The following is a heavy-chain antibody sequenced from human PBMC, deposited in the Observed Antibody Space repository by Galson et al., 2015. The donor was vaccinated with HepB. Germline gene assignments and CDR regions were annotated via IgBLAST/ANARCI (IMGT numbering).Heavy chain of an antibody. Sequence: SLRLSCAASGFTFSSYSMNWVRQAPGKGLEWVSYISSSSSTIYYADSVKGRFTISRDNAKNSLYLQMNSLRDEDTAVYYCARGLGGLTVTKYFDYWGQGTLVTASS. J-gene: IGHJ4*02. V-gene: IGHV3-48*02. CDR1: GFTFSSYS. CDR3: ARGLGGLTVTKYFDY. D-gene: IGHD4-17*01. CDR2: ISSSSSTI.